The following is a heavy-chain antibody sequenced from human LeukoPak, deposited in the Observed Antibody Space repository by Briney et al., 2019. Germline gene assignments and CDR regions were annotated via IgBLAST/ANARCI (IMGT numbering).Heavy chain of an antibody. V-gene: IGHV4-4*02. J-gene: IGHJ4*02. CDR1: GGSISSSNG. D-gene: IGHD3-3*01. CDR2: IYPGGST. CDR3: TRAATNYEAALGY. Sequence: SGTLSLTCAVSGGSISSSNGWSWVRQPPGKGLDWIGEIYPGGSTNYNPSLKSRVTISIDKSKNQFSLNLSSVTAADTAVYYCTRAATNYEAALGYWGQGTLVTVSS.